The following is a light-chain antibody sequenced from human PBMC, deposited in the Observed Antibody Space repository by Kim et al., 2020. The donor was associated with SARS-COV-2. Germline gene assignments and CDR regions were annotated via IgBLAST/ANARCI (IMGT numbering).Light chain of an antibody. CDR1: SLRSYY. V-gene: IGLV3-19*01. CDR2: GKN. CDR3: NSRDSSGNHLRV. Sequence: SSELTQDPAVSVALGQTVRITCQGDSLRSYYASWYQQKPGQAPVLVIYGKNNRPSGIPDRFSGSSSGNTASLTITGAQAEDEADYYCNSRDSSGNHLRVFGGGT. J-gene: IGLJ3*02.